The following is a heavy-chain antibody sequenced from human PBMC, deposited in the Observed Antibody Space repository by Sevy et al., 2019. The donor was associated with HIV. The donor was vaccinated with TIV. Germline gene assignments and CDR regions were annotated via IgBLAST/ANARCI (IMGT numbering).Heavy chain of an antibody. CDR3: ARVLGSSWSYYDRYALDV. J-gene: IGHJ6*02. D-gene: IGHD6-13*01. CDR2: IWYDGNNK. V-gene: IGHV3-33*01. Sequence: GGSLRLSCAASGFTFSTYGMHWVRQAPGKGLEWVAVIWYDGNNKYYGDSVKGRLIISRDNSKNTLFLQMNSLRAEDTAVYYCARVLGSSWSYYDRYALDVWGQGTTVTVSS. CDR1: GFTFSTYG.